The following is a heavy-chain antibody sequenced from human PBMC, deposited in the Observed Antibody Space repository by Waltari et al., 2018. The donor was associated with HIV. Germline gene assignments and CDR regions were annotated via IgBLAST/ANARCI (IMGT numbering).Heavy chain of an antibody. V-gene: IGHV4-39*01. CDR2: IYYTVGI. Sequence: LQLKESGPGLVKPSDTLSLTGAVPGASMHRQHYYWAWIPQAPGAQREWIATIYYTVGIPVTPSLRNPTSISAHSSKNLLSVSLTSVTAADTAFYHCARQHAYVRAWFSQASFFNYWGPGTLVTVSS. J-gene: IGHJ4*02. CDR1: GASMHRQHYY. D-gene: IGHD3-3*02. CDR3: ARQHAYVRAWFSQASFFNY.